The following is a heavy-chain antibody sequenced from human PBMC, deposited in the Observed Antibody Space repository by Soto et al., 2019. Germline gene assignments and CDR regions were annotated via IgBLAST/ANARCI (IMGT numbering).Heavy chain of an antibody. V-gene: IGHV3-74*01. D-gene: IGHD6-13*01. CDR3: GRGGSGIYGMDI. Sequence: EVQLVESGGGLVQPGGSLRLACAASGFTCSSYWMHWVRQAPGKGLVWISRIIRDGSSTNYADSVKGRFTISRDNAKNTLYLEINSLRADDTAVYFCGRGGSGIYGMDIWGQGTTVIVSS. CDR1: GFTCSSYW. J-gene: IGHJ6*02. CDR2: IIRDGSST.